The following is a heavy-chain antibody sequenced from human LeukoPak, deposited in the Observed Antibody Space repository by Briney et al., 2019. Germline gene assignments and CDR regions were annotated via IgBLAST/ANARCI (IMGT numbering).Heavy chain of an antibody. CDR1: GFTFSSYW. J-gene: IGHJ4*02. V-gene: IGHV3-74*01. Sequence: GGSLRLSCAASGFTFSSYWMHWVRQAPGKGLVWVSRINSDGSSTSYADSVKGRFTISRDNAKNSLYLQMNSLRAEDTALYYCARTVRNWNYDYWGQGTLVTVSS. CDR3: ARTVRNWNYDY. CDR2: INSDGSST. D-gene: IGHD1-7*01.